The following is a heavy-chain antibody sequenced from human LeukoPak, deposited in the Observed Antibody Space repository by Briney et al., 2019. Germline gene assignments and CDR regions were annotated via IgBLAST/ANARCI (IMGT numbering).Heavy chain of an antibody. D-gene: IGHD1-1*01. J-gene: IGHJ6*03. CDR3: ARAQLEPDQWGFHMDV. CDR1: GFIFNNYG. V-gene: IGHV3-30*02. CDR2: IRYDGSNE. Sequence: GGSLRLSCAASGFIFNNYGMHWVRQPPGKGLEWVAAIRYDGSNEFYADSVKGRLAISRDNSKNTLFLQMNSLRVDDTAVYYCARAQLEPDQWGFHMDVWGKGTAVIVSS.